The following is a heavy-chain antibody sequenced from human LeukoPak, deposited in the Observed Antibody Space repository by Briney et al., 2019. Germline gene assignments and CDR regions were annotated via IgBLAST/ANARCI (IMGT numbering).Heavy chain of an antibody. V-gene: IGHV1-18*04. CDR1: GYTFTGYY. CDR3: ARALDCSGGSCYSSTNWFDP. J-gene: IGHJ5*02. Sequence: ASVKVSCKASGYTFTGYYMHWVRQAPGQGLEWMGWISAYNGNTNYAQKLQGRVTMTTDTSTSTAYMELRSLRSDDTAVYYCARALDCSGGSCYSSTNWFDPWGQGTLVTVSS. D-gene: IGHD2-15*01. CDR2: ISAYNGNT.